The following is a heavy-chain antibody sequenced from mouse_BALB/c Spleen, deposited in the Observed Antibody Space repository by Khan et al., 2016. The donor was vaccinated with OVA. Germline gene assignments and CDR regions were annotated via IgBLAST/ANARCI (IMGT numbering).Heavy chain of an antibody. Sequence: QIQLVQSGPELKKPGETVKISCKASGYTFTDYSMHWVKQAPGKGLKWMGWINTETGEPTYADDFKGRFAFSLETSASTAYLRINNLKNEDTATYFCARNYYGNYGAMDYWGQGTSVTVSS. V-gene: IGHV9-2-1*01. J-gene: IGHJ4*01. CDR2: INTETGEP. CDR3: ARNYYGNYGAMDY. CDR1: GYTFTDYS. D-gene: IGHD2-1*01.